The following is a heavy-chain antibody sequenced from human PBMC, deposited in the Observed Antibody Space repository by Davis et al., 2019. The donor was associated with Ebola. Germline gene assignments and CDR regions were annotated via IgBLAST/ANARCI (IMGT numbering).Heavy chain of an antibody. J-gene: IGHJ4*02. CDR1: GGSMSSYY. CDR2: VSSSGST. CDR3: ARGKTYSVY. V-gene: IGHV4-59*01. Sequence: SETLSLTCTVFGGSMSSYYWSWFRQTPGKGLEWIGYVSSSGSTNYNSSLESRVTISVDTSKNQFSLKLRSVTAADTAVYYCARGKTYSVYWGQGTLVTVSS.